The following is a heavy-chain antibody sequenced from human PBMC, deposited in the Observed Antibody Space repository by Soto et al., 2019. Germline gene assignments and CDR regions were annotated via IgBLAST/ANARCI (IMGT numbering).Heavy chain of an antibody. CDR2: ISGRGIST. J-gene: IGHJ2*01. V-gene: IGHV3-23*01. Sequence: DVHLLESGGGLVQPGGSLRLSCAASGFTFRSYAMSWVRQAPGKGRELVSGISGRGISTHYADSVKGRFTCSRAHSKTRLRLQITGLRVADTAMAHCTKAPVAPDGYFALWGCGNVVNVS. CDR3: TKAPVAPDGYFAL. CDR1: GFTFRSYA.